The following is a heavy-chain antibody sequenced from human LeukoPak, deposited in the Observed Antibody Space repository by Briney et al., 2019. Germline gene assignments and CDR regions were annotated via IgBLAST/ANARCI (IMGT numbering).Heavy chain of an antibody. V-gene: IGHV4-61*02. CDR3: ARETTMVRGVIIGY. Sequence: NPSETLSLTCTVSGGSISSGSYYWSWIRQPAGKGLEWIGRIYTSGSTNYNPSLKSRVTISVDTSKNQFSLKLSSVTAADTAVYYCARETTMVRGVIIGYWGQGTLVTVSS. CDR1: GGSISSGSYY. CDR2: IYTSGST. D-gene: IGHD3-10*01. J-gene: IGHJ4*02.